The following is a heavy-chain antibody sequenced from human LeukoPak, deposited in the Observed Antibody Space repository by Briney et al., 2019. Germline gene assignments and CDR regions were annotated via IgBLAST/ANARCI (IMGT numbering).Heavy chain of an antibody. Sequence: ASVKVSCKTSGYTFTSYDINWVRQATGQGLEWMGWMNPNSGNTGYAQKFQGRVTMTRNTSISTAYMELSSLRSEDTAVYYCARGGVGATGYYFDYWGQGTLVTVSS. CDR2: MNPNSGNT. V-gene: IGHV1-8*01. CDR3: ARGGVGATGYYFDY. D-gene: IGHD1-26*01. CDR1: GYTFTSYD. J-gene: IGHJ4*02.